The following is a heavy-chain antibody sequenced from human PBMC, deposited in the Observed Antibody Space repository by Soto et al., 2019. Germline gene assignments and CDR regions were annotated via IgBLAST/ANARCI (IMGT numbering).Heavy chain of an antibody. D-gene: IGHD2-21*02. CDR1: GYTFTSYG. CDR2: ISGYNGKT. V-gene: IGHV1-18*01. CDR3: GREGDVPYYYYGMDV. J-gene: IGHJ6*02. Sequence: QVQLVQSGGEVRKPGASVTVSCTASGYTFTSYGISWVRQAPGQGLEWMGWISGYNGKTNYAQKVQDRVTMTTDTSTSTVYFELRSLRFDGTAVYYCGREGDVPYYYYGMDVWGQGTTVTVSS.